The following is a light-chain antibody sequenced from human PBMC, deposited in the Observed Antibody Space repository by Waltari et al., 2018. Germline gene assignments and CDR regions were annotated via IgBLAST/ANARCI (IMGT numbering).Light chain of an antibody. Sequence: QSVLTQPPSASGTPGQRVTISCSGSSSNIGSNTVNWYQQLPGPAPKPLIYRNNQRPSGVPDRFSGSKSGTSASLAISGLQSEDEADYYCAAWDDSLNGVVFGGGTKLTVL. CDR1: SSNIGSNT. CDR2: RNN. V-gene: IGLV1-44*01. J-gene: IGLJ2*01. CDR3: AAWDDSLNGVV.